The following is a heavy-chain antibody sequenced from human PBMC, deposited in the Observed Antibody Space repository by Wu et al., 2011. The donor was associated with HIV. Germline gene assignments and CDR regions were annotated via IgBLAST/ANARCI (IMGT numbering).Heavy chain of an antibody. D-gene: IGHD2-2*01. Sequence: QVQLVQSGAEVKKPGSSVKVSCKASGGTFSSYAISWVRQAPGQGLEWMGGIIPIFGTAHYTQKFQGRVTITTDESTSTAYMELSRLRSDDTAVYFCGRDHCISSGCYENHYYGMDVWGQGTTVTVSS. CDR3: GRDHCISSGCYENHYYGMDV. CDR2: IIPIFGTA. V-gene: IGHV1-69*05. CDR1: GGTFSSYA. J-gene: IGHJ6*02.